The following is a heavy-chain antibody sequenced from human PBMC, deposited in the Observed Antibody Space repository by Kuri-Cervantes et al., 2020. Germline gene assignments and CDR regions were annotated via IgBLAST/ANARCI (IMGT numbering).Heavy chain of an antibody. CDR3: ARDRASYYDSSGYYSGY. V-gene: IGHV3-7*01. CDR2: IKQDGSEK. CDR1: GFTFSSYW. D-gene: IGHD3-22*01. J-gene: IGHJ4*02. Sequence: GESLKISCAASGFTFSSYWMSWVRQAPGKGLEWVANIKQDGSEKYYADSVKGRFTISRDNSKNTLYLQMNSLRAEDTAVYYCARDRASYYDSSGYYSGYWGQGTLVTVSS.